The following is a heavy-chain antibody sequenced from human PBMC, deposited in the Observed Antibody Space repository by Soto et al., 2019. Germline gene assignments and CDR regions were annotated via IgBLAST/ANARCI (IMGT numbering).Heavy chain of an antibody. CDR2: IYSGGST. D-gene: IGHD1-1*01. J-gene: IGHJ6*02. V-gene: IGHV3-53*01. CDR1: GFTVSSNY. Sequence: GGSLRRSCAASGFTVSSNYMSWVRQAPGRGLEWVSVIYSGGSTYYADSVKGRFTISRDNSKNTLYLQMNSLRAEDTAVYYGARDRLGTYDYYGMDVWGQGTTVLVSS. CDR3: ARDRLGTYDYYGMDV.